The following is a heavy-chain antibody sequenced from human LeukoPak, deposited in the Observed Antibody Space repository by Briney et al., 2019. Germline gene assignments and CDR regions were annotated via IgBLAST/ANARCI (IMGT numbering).Heavy chain of an antibody. CDR1: GGSFSGYY. J-gene: IGHJ4*02. V-gene: IGHV4-34*01. Sequence: SETLSLTCAVYGGSFSGYYWSWIRQPPGKGLEWIGEINHSGSTNHNPSLQSRVTISADTSQNQFSLKLRSVTAADTAVYYCASRKLGNDYWGQGTLVTVSS. D-gene: IGHD7-27*01. CDR3: ASRKLGNDY. CDR2: INHSGST.